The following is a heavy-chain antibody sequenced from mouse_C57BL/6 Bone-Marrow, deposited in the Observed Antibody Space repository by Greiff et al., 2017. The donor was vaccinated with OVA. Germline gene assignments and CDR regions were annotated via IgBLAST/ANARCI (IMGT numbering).Heavy chain of an antibody. CDR1: GFTFSNYY. Sequence: EVKLMESEGGLVQPGSSMKLSCTASGFTFSNYYMAWVRQVPEKGLEWVANINYDGSSTSYLDSLKSSFIISVDNAKNSQYLQMSSLKSEDTATYYCARHYYGSSYEYFDVWGRGTTVTVSS. CDR2: INYDGSST. D-gene: IGHD1-1*01. J-gene: IGHJ1*03. V-gene: IGHV5-16*01. CDR3: ARHYYGSSYEYFDV.